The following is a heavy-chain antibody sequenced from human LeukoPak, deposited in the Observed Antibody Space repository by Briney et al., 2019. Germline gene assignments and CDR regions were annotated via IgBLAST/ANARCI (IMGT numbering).Heavy chain of an antibody. J-gene: IGHJ1*01. V-gene: IGHV1-69*13. D-gene: IGHD5-12*01. CDR3: AREPSFSLVAAVYSRKYFQH. CDR1: GGTFSSYA. Sequence: PGASVKVSCKASGGTFSSYAISWVRQAPGQGLEWMGGIIPIFGTANYAQKFQGRVTITADESTSTAYMELSSLRSEDTAVYYCAREPSFSLVAAVYSRKYFQHWGQGTLVTVSS. CDR2: IIPIFGTA.